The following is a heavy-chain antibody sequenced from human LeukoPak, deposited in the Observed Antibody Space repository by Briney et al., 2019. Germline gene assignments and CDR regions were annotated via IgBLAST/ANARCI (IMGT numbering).Heavy chain of an antibody. Sequence: SETLSLTCTVSGGSIISSSYYWGWIRQPPGKGLEWIGSIYYSGNTDYNPSLKSRVTISVDTSKNQFSLKLSSVTAADTAVYYCARRGYYDSRGWFDPWGQGTLVTVSS. V-gene: IGHV4-39*01. CDR3: ARRGYYDSRGWFDP. CDR1: GGSIISSSYY. D-gene: IGHD3-22*01. J-gene: IGHJ5*02. CDR2: IYYSGNT.